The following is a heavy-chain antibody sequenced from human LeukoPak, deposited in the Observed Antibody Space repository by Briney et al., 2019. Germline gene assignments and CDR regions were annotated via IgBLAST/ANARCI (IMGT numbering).Heavy chain of an antibody. V-gene: IGHV1-69*06. D-gene: IGHD1-20*01. Sequence: ASVKVSCKASGGTFSGYAISWVRQAPGQGLEWMGGIIPIFGTANYAQKFQGRVTITADKSTSTAYMELSSLRSEDTAVYYCAREGEGITGNYFDYWGQGTLVTVSS. CDR1: GGTFSGYA. CDR3: AREGEGITGNYFDY. J-gene: IGHJ4*02. CDR2: IIPIFGTA.